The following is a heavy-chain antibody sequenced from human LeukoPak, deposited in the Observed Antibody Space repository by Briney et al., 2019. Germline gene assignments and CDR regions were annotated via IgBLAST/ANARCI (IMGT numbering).Heavy chain of an antibody. CDR1: GGSISTSPYY. D-gene: IGHD3-9*01. Sequence: SETLSLTCSVSGGSISTSPYYWGWIRQPPRKGLEWIGDIYYSGNTYYNPSLKSRVTISVDTSKNQVSLKVTSVTAADTALYYCARRRTYGILTGYPQYYFDYWGQGALVTVSS. J-gene: IGHJ4*02. CDR2: IYYSGNT. V-gene: IGHV4-39*01. CDR3: ARRRTYGILTGYPQYYFDY.